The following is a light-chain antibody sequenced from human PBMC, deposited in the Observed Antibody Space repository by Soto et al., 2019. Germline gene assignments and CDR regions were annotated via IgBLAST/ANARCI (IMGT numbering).Light chain of an antibody. J-gene: IGKJ2*01. V-gene: IGKV1-39*01. CDR1: QTISTH. CDR3: QQSLTIPYT. Sequence: DIQMIPSPSSLSASVRDRVTITCRASQTISTHLNWYQQKPGKAPKLLIYAASTLQSGVPSRFSGSGSGTDFTLTINSLQPEDFATYYCQQSLTIPYTFGQGTKLEIK. CDR2: AAS.